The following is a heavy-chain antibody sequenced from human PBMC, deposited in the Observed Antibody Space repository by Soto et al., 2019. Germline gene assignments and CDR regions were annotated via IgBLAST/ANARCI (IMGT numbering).Heavy chain of an antibody. CDR2: ISYDGSNK. Sequence: GGSLRLSCAASGFTFSSYGMHWVRQAPGKGLEWVAVISYDGSNKYYADSVKGRFTISRDNAKNSLYLQMNSLRAEDTAVYYCARDPTDYYDSSGYYSYFDYSGQGTLVTVSS. D-gene: IGHD3-22*01. V-gene: IGHV3-30*03. J-gene: IGHJ4*02. CDR3: ARDPTDYYDSSGYYSYFDY. CDR1: GFTFSSYG.